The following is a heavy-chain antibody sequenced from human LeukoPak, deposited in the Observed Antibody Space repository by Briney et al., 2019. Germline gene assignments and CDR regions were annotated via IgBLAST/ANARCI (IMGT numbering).Heavy chain of an antibody. V-gene: IGHV4-4*09. CDR3: ARESRRESTYGMDV. D-gene: IGHD5/OR15-5a*01. J-gene: IGHJ6*02. CDR1: GGSISSYY. Sequence: PSETLSLTCTVSGGSISSYYWSWIRQPPGKGLEWIGYIYTSKTTNYNPSLKSRVTISVDTSRNQFSLKLSSVTAADTAVYYCARESRRESTYGMDVWGQGTTVTVSS. CDR2: IYTSKTT.